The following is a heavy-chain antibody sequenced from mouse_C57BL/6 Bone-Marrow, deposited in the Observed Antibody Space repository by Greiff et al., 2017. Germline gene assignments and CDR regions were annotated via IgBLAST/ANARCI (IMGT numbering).Heavy chain of an antibody. Sequence: LVESGAELVRPGSSVKLSCKDSYFDFMASAMHWVKQRPGHGLEWIGSFTMYSDATEYSENFKGKATLTANTSSSTAYMELSSLTSEYSAVCYCATTRVAIYHYIHNWGQGTTLTVSA. V-gene: IGHV1-49*01. D-gene: IGHD1-1*02. CDR1: YFDFMASA. CDR2: FTMYSDAT. J-gene: IGHJ2*01. CDR3: ATTRVAIYHYIHN.